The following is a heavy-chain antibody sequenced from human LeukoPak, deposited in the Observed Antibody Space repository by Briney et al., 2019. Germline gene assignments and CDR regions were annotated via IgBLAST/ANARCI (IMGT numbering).Heavy chain of an antibody. D-gene: IGHD3-3*01. CDR1: GFNHNIYA. Sequence: GGSLRLSCAAPGFNHNIYAMTWVRQAPGKGLQWVSGISGGGSTFYADSVKGRFTISRDNSNNTLYLQMNSLRAEDTAVYYCAKDPETIFGITMSNWGQGTLVTVSS. CDR3: AKDPETIFGITMSN. V-gene: IGHV3-23*01. CDR2: ISGGGST. J-gene: IGHJ4*02.